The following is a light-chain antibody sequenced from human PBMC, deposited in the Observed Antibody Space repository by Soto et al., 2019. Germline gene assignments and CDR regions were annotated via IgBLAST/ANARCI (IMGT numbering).Light chain of an antibody. Sequence: DIVLTQSPGTLSMSPGERATLSFSASQSVSSSYLAWYQQKPGQAPRLLIYGASSRATGIPDRFSGSGSGTDFTLTISRLEPEDFAVYYCQQYGSSPWTFGQGTKVDIK. V-gene: IGKV3-20*01. CDR3: QQYGSSPWT. J-gene: IGKJ1*01. CDR2: GAS. CDR1: QSVSSSY.